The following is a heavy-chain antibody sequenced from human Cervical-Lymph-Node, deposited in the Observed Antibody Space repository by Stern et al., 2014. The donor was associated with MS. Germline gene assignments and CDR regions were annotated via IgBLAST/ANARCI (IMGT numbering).Heavy chain of an antibody. Sequence: QVQLVESGAELQKPGASVKVSCEASGYIFTGYYLHWMRQAPGQGFGWMGRVNPNTGAANYAQKFQGRITLTRDTSINTTYMELSRLTSDDTALYFCARVLATTQNPVFGNWGQGTLVTVSA. V-gene: IGHV1-2*06. D-gene: IGHD3-10*02. J-gene: IGHJ4*02. CDR2: VNPNTGAA. CDR3: ARVLATTQNPVFGN. CDR1: GYIFTGYY.